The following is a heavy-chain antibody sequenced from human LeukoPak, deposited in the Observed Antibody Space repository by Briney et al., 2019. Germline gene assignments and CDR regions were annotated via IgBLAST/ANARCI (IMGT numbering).Heavy chain of an antibody. J-gene: IGHJ3*02. Sequence: SETLSLTCAVSGGSISSSNWWSRVRQPPGKGLEWIGEIYHSGSTNYNPSLKSRVTISVDKSKNQFSLKLSSVTAADTAVYYCASPISYDAFDIWGQGTMVTVSS. CDR2: IYHSGST. CDR1: GGSISSSNW. CDR3: ASPISYDAFDI. V-gene: IGHV4-4*02. D-gene: IGHD2/OR15-2a*01.